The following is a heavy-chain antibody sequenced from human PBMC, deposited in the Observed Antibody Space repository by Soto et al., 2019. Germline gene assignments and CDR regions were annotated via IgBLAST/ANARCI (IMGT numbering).Heavy chain of an antibody. Sequence: PGGSLRLSCAASGFTFSSYGMHWVHQAPGKGLEWVAVIWYDGSNKYYADSVKGRFTISRDNSKNTLYLQMNSLRAEDTAVYYCARGASYYYDSSGYPWGQGTLVTVSS. D-gene: IGHD3-22*01. CDR3: ARGASYYYDSSGYP. V-gene: IGHV3-33*01. J-gene: IGHJ5*02. CDR2: IWYDGSNK. CDR1: GFTFSSYG.